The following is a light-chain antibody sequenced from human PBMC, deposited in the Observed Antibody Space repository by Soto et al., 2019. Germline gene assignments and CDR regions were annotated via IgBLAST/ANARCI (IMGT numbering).Light chain of an antibody. Sequence: EIVMTQSPATLSVSPGERATLSCRASQSVSSNLAWYQQKPGQAPRLLIYGASTRATGIPARFSGSGSGTEFTLTISSLQSEDVAVYYCQPYNNWPTFGPGTKVDIK. CDR3: QPYNNWPT. CDR2: GAS. J-gene: IGKJ3*01. CDR1: QSVSSN. V-gene: IGKV3-15*01.